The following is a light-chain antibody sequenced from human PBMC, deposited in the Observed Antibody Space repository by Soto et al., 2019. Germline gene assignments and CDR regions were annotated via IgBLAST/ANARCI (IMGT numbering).Light chain of an antibody. V-gene: IGKV3-11*01. CDR1: QTIRGL. CDR3: QQRHSWPIT. Sequence: EIVLTQSPATLSLSPGERATLSCRTSQTIRGLLNWYQQRPGQAPRLLIYDTSNRATDIPARFSGSGSGTDFILTISSLDPEDFGVYDCQQRHSWPITCGQGTRLDSK. J-gene: IGKJ5*01. CDR2: DTS.